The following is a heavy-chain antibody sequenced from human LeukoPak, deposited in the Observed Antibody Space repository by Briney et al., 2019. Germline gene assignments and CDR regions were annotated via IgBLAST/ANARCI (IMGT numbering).Heavy chain of an antibody. V-gene: IGHV3-30*09. CDR3: ARDHCSGTSCYHFDS. Sequence: PGRSRRLSCVASGLTFSGYSLHWVRQAPGKGLERVAVVSYDGSNKYYGDSVKGRFAISRDNSKNTLYLQMNSLRAEDTAVYYCARDHCSGTSCYHFDSWGQGTLVTVSS. J-gene: IGHJ4*02. CDR1: GLTFSGYS. CDR2: VSYDGSNK. D-gene: IGHD2-2*01.